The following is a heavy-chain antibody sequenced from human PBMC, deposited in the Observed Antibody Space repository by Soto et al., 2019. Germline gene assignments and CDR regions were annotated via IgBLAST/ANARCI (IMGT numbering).Heavy chain of an antibody. Sequence: TLSLTCTVSGGSTSVSVGYYWSWIRQHPGKGLEWIGYMYYSGGTYYNPSLKSRVTISGDTSKSQFFLKLSSVAAADTAVYFCARDRGADAIDSWGQGALVTVSS. CDR3: ARDRGADAIDS. CDR2: MYYSGGT. J-gene: IGHJ4*02. CDR1: GGSTSVSVGYY. D-gene: IGHD2-2*01. V-gene: IGHV4-31*03.